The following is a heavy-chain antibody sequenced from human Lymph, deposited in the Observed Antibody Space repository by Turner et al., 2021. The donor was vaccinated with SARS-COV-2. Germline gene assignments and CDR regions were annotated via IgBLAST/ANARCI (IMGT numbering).Heavy chain of an antibody. D-gene: IGHD2-15*01. Sequence: QVQLQESGPGLVKPSGTLSLTCAVLGCSISSSNWWCWVREPPGRGLEWIGEIYHSGSTNYNPSLKGRVTISVDNSKNQFSLKLSSVTAADTAVYYCATKYCSGGRCSYFDYWGQGTLVTVSS. CDR1: GCSISSSNW. CDR2: IYHSGST. V-gene: IGHV4-4*02. CDR3: ATKYCSGGRCSYFDY. J-gene: IGHJ4*02.